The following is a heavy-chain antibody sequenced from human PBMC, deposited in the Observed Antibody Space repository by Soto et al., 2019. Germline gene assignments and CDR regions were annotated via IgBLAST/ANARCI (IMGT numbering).Heavy chain of an antibody. Sequence: ASVKVSCKVSGYTLTELSMHWVRQAPGKGLEWMGGFDPEDGETIYAQKFQGRVTMTEDTSTDTAYMELSSLRSEDTAVYYCATVRTYYYDSSGPFSPLGYWGQGTLVTVSS. J-gene: IGHJ4*02. CDR1: GYTLTELS. CDR2: FDPEDGET. D-gene: IGHD3-22*01. CDR3: ATVRTYYYDSSGPFSPLGY. V-gene: IGHV1-24*01.